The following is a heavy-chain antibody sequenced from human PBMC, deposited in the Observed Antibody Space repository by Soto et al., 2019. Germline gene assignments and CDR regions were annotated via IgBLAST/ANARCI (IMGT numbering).Heavy chain of an antibody. J-gene: IGHJ5*02. D-gene: IGHD6-13*01. CDR2: MNPNGGNT. Sequence: QVQLVQSGAEVKKPGASVKVSCKASGYTFTSYDINWVRQATGQGLEWMGWMNPNGGNTGYAQKFPRRVIMTRNTSISTYYMEKSSLRSEDTAVYYCARERSAAGTGWFDPRGQETLVTVSS. CDR3: ARERSAAGTGWFDP. CDR1: GYTFTSYD. V-gene: IGHV1-8*01.